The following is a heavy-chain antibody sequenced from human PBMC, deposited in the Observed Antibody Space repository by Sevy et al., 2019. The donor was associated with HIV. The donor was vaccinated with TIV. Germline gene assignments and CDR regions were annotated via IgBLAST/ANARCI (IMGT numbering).Heavy chain of an antibody. CDR3: AGTADPQLTPLTY. CDR1: GYTFSTYY. V-gene: IGHV1-46*01. J-gene: IGHJ4*02. Sequence: ASVKVSCKASGYTFSTYYIHWVRQALGQGLEWVGIISPSTGRTSNAQKFQGRVTMTRDTSTSTVYMDLSSLDTEDTAVYFCAGTADPQLTPLTYWGQGTLVTVSS. D-gene: IGHD6-13*01. CDR2: ISPSTGRT.